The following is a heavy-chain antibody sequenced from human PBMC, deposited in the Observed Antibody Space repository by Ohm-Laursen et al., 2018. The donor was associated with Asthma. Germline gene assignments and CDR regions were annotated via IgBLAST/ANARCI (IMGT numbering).Heavy chain of an antibody. CDR1: GGSISSYY. V-gene: IGHV4-59*01. D-gene: IGHD6-19*01. Sequence: SETLSLTYTVSGGSISSYYWSWIRQPPGKGLEWIGYIYYSGSTNYNPSLKSRVTISVDTSKNQFSLKLSSVTAADTAVYYCARDSSGWSFDYWGQGTLVTVSS. J-gene: IGHJ4*02. CDR3: ARDSSGWSFDY. CDR2: IYYSGST.